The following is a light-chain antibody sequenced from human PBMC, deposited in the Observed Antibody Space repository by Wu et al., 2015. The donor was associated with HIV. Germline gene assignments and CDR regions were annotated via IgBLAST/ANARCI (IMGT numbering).Light chain of an antibody. J-gene: IGKJ1*01. CDR1: QSISSW. Sequence: DIQMTQSPSTLSASVGDRVTITCRASQSISSWLAWYQQKPGKAPKLLIYKASSLESGVPSRFSGSGSGTEFTLTISSLQPDDFAVYYCQHLNSYPPWTFGQGTKVEIK. V-gene: IGKV1-5*03. CDR3: QHLNSYPPWT. CDR2: KAS.